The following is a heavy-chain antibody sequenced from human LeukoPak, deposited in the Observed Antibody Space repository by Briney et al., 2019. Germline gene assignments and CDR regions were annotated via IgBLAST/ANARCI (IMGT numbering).Heavy chain of an antibody. CDR1: GYTFTGYY. D-gene: IGHD1-26*01. V-gene: IGHV1-2*04. CDR3: ASGTLSGSYYDVDY. CDR2: INPNSGGT. J-gene: IGHJ4*02. Sequence: ASAKVSCKASGYTFTGYYMHWVRQAPGQGLEWMGWINPNSGGTNYAQKFQGWVTMTRDTSISTAYMELSRLRSDDTAVYYCASGTLSGSYYDVDYWGQGTLVTVSS.